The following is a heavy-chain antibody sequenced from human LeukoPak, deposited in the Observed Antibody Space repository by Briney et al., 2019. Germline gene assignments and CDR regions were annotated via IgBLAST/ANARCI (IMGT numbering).Heavy chain of an antibody. D-gene: IGHD5-18*01. V-gene: IGHV3-11*01. CDR3: ARDSDRGYSYGWLPSLDMDV. J-gene: IGHJ6*02. CDR2: ISSSGSTI. Sequence: GGSLRLSCAASGFTFSDYYMSWIRQAPGKGLEWVSYISSSGSTIYYADSVKGRFTISRDNAKNSLYLQMNSLRAEDTAVYYCARDSDRGYSYGWLPSLDMDVWGQGTTVTVSS. CDR1: GFTFSDYY.